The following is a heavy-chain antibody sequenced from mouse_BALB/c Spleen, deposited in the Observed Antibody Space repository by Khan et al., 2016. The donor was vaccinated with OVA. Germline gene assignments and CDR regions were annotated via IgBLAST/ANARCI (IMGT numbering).Heavy chain of an antibody. CDR3: APVCNDCVSFAY. V-gene: IGHV1S136*01. Sequence: EVQLQQSGPELVKPGASVKMSCKASGYTFTSYVMHWVKQKPGLGLEWIGYIYPFNDDTKYNEKFKGKATLTSDKSYSTAYMELSCLTSEDSAVYYCAPVCNDCVSFAYWGQGTLVTVSA. CDR1: GYTFTSYV. CDR2: IYPFNDDT. J-gene: IGHJ3*01. D-gene: IGHD2-13*01.